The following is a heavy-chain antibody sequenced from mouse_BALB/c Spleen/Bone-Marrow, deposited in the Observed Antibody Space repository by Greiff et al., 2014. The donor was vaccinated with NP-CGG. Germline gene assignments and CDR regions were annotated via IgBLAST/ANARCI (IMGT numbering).Heavy chain of an antibody. D-gene: IGHD2-2*01. CDR3: ARERYGYDGWYFDV. Sequence: DLVKPGASVKLSCKTSGYTFTNYWINWIKQRPGQGLEWLGRIAPGSGSTYYNEMFKVKAPLTVDTSSSTAYIQLXXXXXXDSAVYFCARERYGYDGWYFDVWGAGTTVTVSS. V-gene: IGHV1S41*01. CDR2: IAPGSGST. CDR1: GYTFTNYW. J-gene: IGHJ1*01.